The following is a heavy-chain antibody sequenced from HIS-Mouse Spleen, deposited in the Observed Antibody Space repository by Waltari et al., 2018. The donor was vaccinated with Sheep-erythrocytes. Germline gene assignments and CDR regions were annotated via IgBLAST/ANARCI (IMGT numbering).Heavy chain of an antibody. CDR1: GGSISSGWYY. Sequence: QVQLQESGPGLVKPSQTLSLTCTVPGGSISSGWYYWSWIRQPPGKGLEWIGYIYYSGSTYYNPSLKSRVTISVDPSKNQFSLKLTSVTAADTAVYYCARDPLTGADYWGQGTLVTVSS. CDR2: IYYSGST. J-gene: IGHJ4*02. V-gene: IGHV4-31*03. D-gene: IGHD7-27*01. CDR3: ARDPLTGADY.